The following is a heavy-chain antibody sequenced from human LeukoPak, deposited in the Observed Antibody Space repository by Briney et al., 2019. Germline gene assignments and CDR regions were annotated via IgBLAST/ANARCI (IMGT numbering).Heavy chain of an antibody. D-gene: IGHD2-21*01. Sequence: SETLSLTCTVSGGSISSYYWSWIRQPPGKGLKWIGYIYYSGSTNYNPSLKSRVTISVDTSKNQFSLKLSSVTAADTAVYYCARDIRWYFDLWGRGTLVTVSS. CDR3: ARDIRWYFDL. CDR1: GGSISSYY. J-gene: IGHJ2*01. V-gene: IGHV4-59*01. CDR2: IYYSGST.